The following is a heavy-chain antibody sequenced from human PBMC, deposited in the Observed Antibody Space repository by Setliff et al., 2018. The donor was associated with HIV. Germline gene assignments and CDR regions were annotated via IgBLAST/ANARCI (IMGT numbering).Heavy chain of an antibody. Sequence: PSETLSLTCAVSGYSISSGYYWGWIRQPPGKGLEWIGSIYPSGSTKYHAYLKSRVTISIDTSKNQIHLKLSSVTAADTAVYYCARGLNYYGSGSYLPLGYRGQGTLVTVSS. CDR3: ARGLNYYGSGSYLPLGY. CDR2: IYPSGST. CDR1: GYSISSGYY. V-gene: IGHV4-38-2*01. J-gene: IGHJ4*02. D-gene: IGHD3-10*01.